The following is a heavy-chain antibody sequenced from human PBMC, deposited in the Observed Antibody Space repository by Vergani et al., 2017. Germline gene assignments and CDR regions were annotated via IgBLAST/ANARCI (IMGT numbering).Heavy chain of an antibody. V-gene: IGHV4-39*07. Sequence: QLQLQESGPGLVKPSETLSLTCTVAGGSISSSSYYWGWIRQPPGKGLDWIGRIYYSGSTYYNPSLKSRVTISVDTSKNQFSLKLSSVTAADTAVYYCARASQLYYFDYWGQGTLVTVSS. J-gene: IGHJ4*02. D-gene: IGHD1-1*01. CDR3: ARASQLYYFDY. CDR2: IYYSGST. CDR1: GGSISSSSYY.